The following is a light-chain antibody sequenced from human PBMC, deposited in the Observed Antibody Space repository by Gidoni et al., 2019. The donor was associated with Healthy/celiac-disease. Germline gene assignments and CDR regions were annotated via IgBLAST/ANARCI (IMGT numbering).Light chain of an antibody. CDR2: DAS. CDR3: QQRSNWLT. Sequence: EIVSTQSPATLPLSPGVRATLSCRASQSVSSYLSWYQQKPGQAPRLLIYDASNKATGIPARFSGSGSGTDFTLTISSLEPEDFAVYYCQQRSNWLTFGGGTKVEIK. CDR1: QSVSSY. J-gene: IGKJ4*01. V-gene: IGKV3-11*01.